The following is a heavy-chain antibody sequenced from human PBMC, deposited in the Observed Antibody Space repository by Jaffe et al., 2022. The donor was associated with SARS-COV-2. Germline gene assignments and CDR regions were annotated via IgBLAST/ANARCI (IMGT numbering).Heavy chain of an antibody. D-gene: IGHD3-10*01. CDR1: NGSFSGHF. CDR2: INQRGTT. J-gene: IGHJ5*02. V-gene: IGHV4-34*02. Sequence: QVQLQQWGAGLLKPSETLSLTCAVHNGSFSGHFCAWFRQSPEKGLEWIGEINQRGTTNYNLSLKDRVTISIDTSKNQFSLRLNSVTAADTAVYYCARAFGSGTWGFDPWGQGTLVTVSS. CDR3: ARAFGSGTWGFDP.